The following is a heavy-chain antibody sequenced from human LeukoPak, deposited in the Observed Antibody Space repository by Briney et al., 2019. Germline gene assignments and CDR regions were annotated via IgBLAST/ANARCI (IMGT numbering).Heavy chain of an antibody. CDR1: GGTFSNYA. D-gene: IGHD4-11*01. Sequence: SVKVSCKASGGTFSNYAISWVRQAPGQGLEWMGRIIPILGIANYAQKFQGRVTITADKSTSTAYMELGSLRSEDTAVYYCARDQEAVTTDYFYYAMDVWGQGTTLTVSS. CDR3: ARDQEAVTTDYFYYAMDV. V-gene: IGHV1-69*04. CDR2: IIPILGIA. J-gene: IGHJ6*02.